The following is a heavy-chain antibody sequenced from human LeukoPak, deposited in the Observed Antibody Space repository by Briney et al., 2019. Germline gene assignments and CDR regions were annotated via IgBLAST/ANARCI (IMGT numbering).Heavy chain of an antibody. CDR3: ARLVGSSWYHEVLRGRDY. Sequence: KPSETLSLTCTVSGDSISSANYFWAWIRQPPGKGLEWIGTIYYTGSTYYNPSLESRLTMSVDTSKNQFSLKLSSVTAADTAVYYCARLVGSSWYHEVLRGRDYWGQGTLVTVSS. J-gene: IGHJ4*02. D-gene: IGHD6-13*01. V-gene: IGHV4-39*01. CDR1: GDSISSANYF. CDR2: IYYTGST.